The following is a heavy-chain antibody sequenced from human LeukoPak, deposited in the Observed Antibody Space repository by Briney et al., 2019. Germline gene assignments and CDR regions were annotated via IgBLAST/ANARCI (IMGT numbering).Heavy chain of an antibody. CDR2: SSYTGNT. V-gene: IGHV4-59*01. D-gene: IGHD3-10*01. Sequence: SETLSLTCTVSGAYFTNYYWSFIRQPPGKGLEWIGFSSYTGNTNYNPSLKSRVTISLDMSKNQFSLSLKSVTAADTAMYYCARGTLMWFGAKMEYYFDSWGQGTPLTVSS. J-gene: IGHJ4*02. CDR3: ARGTLMWFGAKMEYYFDS. CDR1: GAYFTNYY.